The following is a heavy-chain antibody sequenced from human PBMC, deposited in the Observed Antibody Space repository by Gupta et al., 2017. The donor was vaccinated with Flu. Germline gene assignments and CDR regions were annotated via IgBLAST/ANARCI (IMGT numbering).Heavy chain of an antibody. CDR1: GFTFSNYW. D-gene: IGHD1-20*01. CDR2: VRPDGSDT. V-gene: IGHV3-74*01. J-gene: IGHJ3*01. Sequence: EVQLVESGGGLVQPGGSIRLSCAASGFTFSNYWMYWVRQVPGKGLLWVLRVRPDGSDTGHADSVRGRFTISRDNAKNTLYLQMNSLRVDDSAMYYCVAYNWKNPLVWGQGTVVTVSS. CDR3: VAYNWKNPLV.